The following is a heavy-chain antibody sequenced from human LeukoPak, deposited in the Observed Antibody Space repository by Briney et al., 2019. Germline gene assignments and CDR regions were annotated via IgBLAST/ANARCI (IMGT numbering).Heavy chain of an antibody. Sequence: GGSLRLSCEASGFILSTAWMTWVRQAPGKGLEGVAVIYSGGSTYSADSVKGRFTISRDNSHNTLYLQMTSLSADDTAVYYCARLVITFYYGMDVWGQGTPVTVSS. CDR2: IYSGGST. D-gene: IGHD3-22*01. CDR1: GFILSTAW. CDR3: ARLVITFYYGMDV. J-gene: IGHJ6*02. V-gene: IGHV3-53*01.